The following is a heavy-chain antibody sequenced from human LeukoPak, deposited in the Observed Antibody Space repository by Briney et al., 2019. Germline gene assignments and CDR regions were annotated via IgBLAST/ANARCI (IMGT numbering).Heavy chain of an antibody. CDR3: ARAQYCTNGVCYTRGFAFDI. D-gene: IGHD2-8*01. J-gene: IGHJ3*02. V-gene: IGHV3-30*02. Sequence: GGSLRLSRAASGFTFSSYGMHWVRQAPGKGLEWVAFIRYDGSNKYYADSVKGRFTISRDNAKNSLYLQMNSLRAEDTAVYYCARAQYCTNGVCYTRGFAFDIWGQGTMVTVSS. CDR2: IRYDGSNK. CDR1: GFTFSSYG.